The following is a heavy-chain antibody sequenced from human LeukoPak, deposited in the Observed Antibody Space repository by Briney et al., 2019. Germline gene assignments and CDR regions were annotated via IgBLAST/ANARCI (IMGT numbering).Heavy chain of an antibody. CDR3: ARARAGIAVAGKAWDHFDY. J-gene: IGHJ4*02. D-gene: IGHD6-19*01. Sequence: SETLSLTCTVSGGSISSYYWSWIRQPPGKGLEWIGYIYYSGSTNYNPSLKSRVTISVDTSKNQFSLKLSSVTAADTAVYYCARARAGIAVAGKAWDHFDYWGQGTLVTVSS. CDR2: IYYSGST. V-gene: IGHV4-59*01. CDR1: GGSISSYY.